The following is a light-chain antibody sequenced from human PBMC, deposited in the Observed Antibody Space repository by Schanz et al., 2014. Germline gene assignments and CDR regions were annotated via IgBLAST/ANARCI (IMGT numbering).Light chain of an antibody. V-gene: IGLV2-23*02. Sequence: QSALSQPASVSGSPGQSITISCTGTSSNVGSYNLVSWYQQHPGKAPKLIIYEVSKRPSGVSNHFSGSKSGSTASLTISGLQAEDEADYYCCSYAGSSTWVFGGGTKLTVL. CDR2: EVS. CDR3: CSYAGSSTWV. J-gene: IGLJ3*02. CDR1: SSNVGSYNL.